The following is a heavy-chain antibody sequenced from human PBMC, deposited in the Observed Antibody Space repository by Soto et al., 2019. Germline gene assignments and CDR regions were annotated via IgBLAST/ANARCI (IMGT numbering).Heavy chain of an antibody. CDR1: GYTFTSYG. CDR3: ARDEATAGYSYGNYYYGMDV. CDR2: ISAYNGNT. J-gene: IGHJ6*02. Sequence: GASVKVSCKASGYTFTSYGISWVRQAPGQGLEWMGWISAYNGNTNYAQKLQGRVTMTTDTSTSTAYMELRSLRSDDTAVYYCARDEATAGYSYGNYYYGMDVWGQGTTVTVSS. V-gene: IGHV1-18*04. D-gene: IGHD5-18*01.